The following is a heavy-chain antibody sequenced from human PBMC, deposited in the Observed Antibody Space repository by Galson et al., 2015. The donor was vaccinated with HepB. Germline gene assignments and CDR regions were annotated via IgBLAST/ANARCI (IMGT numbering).Heavy chain of an antibody. CDR1: EFIFSDFT. CDR2: IRSSGYYT. D-gene: IGHD6-19*01. J-gene: IGHJ4*02. V-gene: IGHV3-21*01. Sequence: SLRLSCAGSEFIFSDFTMNWVRQAPGKGLEWVSSIRSSGYYTYYADSVKGRFTISRDNAKNSLYLQMNSLRAEDTAVYYCASGGREQQWLVRHFDYWGQGTLVTVSS. CDR3: ASGGREQQWLVRHFDY.